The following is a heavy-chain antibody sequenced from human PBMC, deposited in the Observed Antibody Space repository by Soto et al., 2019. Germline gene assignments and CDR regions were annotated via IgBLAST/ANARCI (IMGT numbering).Heavy chain of an antibody. J-gene: IGHJ6*02. CDR2: MNTNSDDT. CDR3: AREWSAAGHFYGMDV. V-gene: IGHV1-8*02. Sequence: ASVKVSCKASGYTFTSYGISWVRQAPGQGLEWVGWMNTNSDDTRSAQKFRGRLTLTRDKSMRAVYMKLSNLRPDDSAVYYCAREWSAAGHFYGMDVWGQGTTVTVSS. D-gene: IGHD6-13*01. CDR1: GYTFTSYG.